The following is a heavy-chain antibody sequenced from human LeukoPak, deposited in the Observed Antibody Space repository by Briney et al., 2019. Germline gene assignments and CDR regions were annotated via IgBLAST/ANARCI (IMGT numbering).Heavy chain of an antibody. J-gene: IGHJ4*02. Sequence: GGSLRLSCAASGFTVSSNYMSWVRQAPGKGLEWVSIIYSGASTYYADSVKGRFTISRHISKNTLYLQMNSLRAEDTAVYYCARGYCTNAVCPIGYWGQGTLVTVSS. CDR2: IYSGAST. D-gene: IGHD2-8*01. V-gene: IGHV3-53*04. CDR1: GFTVSSNY. CDR3: ARGYCTNAVCPIGY.